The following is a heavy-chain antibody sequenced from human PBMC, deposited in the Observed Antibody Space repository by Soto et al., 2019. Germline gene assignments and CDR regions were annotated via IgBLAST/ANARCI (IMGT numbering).Heavy chain of an antibody. J-gene: IGHJ4*02. V-gene: IGHV6-1*01. D-gene: IGHD1-1*01. CDR3: ARTGPQGGADFDY. CDR2: TYYRSKWSS. CDR1: GDSVSSNSAA. Sequence: SQTLSLTCAISGDSVSSNSAAWNWIRQSPSRGLEWLGRTYYRSKWSSNYAVPVKSRITINPDTSKNQFSLQLNSVTPEDTAVYYCARTGPQGGADFDYWGQGTLVTVSS.